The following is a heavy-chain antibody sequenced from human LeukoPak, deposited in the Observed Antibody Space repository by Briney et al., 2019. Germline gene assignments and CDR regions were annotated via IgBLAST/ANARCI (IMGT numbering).Heavy chain of an antibody. Sequence: AGSLRLSCAAAAFTFSNAWMSWVRQAPAKGLEWVGRIKSKTDGGTTDYAARVKGRFTISRDDSKNTLYLQMNSLKTEDTAVYYCTTEAYSGSFPGYWGQGTLVTVSS. CDR3: TTEAYSGSFPGY. V-gene: IGHV3-15*01. J-gene: IGHJ4*02. CDR1: AFTFSNAW. D-gene: IGHD1-26*01. CDR2: IKSKTDGGTT.